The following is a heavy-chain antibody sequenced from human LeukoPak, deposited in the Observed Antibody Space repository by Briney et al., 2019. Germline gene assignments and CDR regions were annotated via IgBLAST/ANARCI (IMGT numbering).Heavy chain of an antibody. CDR3: ARGSGLFDY. CDR1: GFTFSSYD. V-gene: IGHV3-13*01. CDR2: ICTPGHT. Sequence: PGGSLRLSCAASGFTFSSYDMHWVRHAPGNALEWVSSICTPGHTYYPGSVKGPFTISRENAKNTLYLQMNSLRAGDTAVYYCARGSGLFDYWGQGTLVTVSS. J-gene: IGHJ4*02.